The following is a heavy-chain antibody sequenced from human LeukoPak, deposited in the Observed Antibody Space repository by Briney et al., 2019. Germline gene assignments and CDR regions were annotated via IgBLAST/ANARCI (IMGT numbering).Heavy chain of an antibody. CDR3: AKSAYYDSSGFYREYYFDY. V-gene: IGHV3-23*01. D-gene: IGHD3-22*01. J-gene: IGHJ4*02. CDR2: ISGSGGST. Sequence: GGSLRLSCAASRFTFSNHAMSWVRQAPGKGLEWVSTISGSGGSTYHADSVKGRFTISRDNSKNTLHLQMNSLRAEDTAVYYCAKSAYYDSSGFYREYYFDYWGQGTLVTVSS. CDR1: RFTFSNHA.